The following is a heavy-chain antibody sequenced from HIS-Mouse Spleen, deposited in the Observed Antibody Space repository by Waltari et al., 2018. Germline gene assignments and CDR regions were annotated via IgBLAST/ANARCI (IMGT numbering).Heavy chain of an antibody. CDR3: ARVYYDFWSGYYY. D-gene: IGHD3-3*01. Sequence: QVQLVQSGAEVKKPGASVKVSCKASGYTFTSYYINSLRQATGQGLEWMGWMNPNSGNTGYAQKFQGRVTMTRNTSISTAYMELSSLRSEDTAVYYCARVYYDFWSGYYYWGQGTLVTVSS. V-gene: IGHV1-8*01. J-gene: IGHJ4*02. CDR2: MNPNSGNT. CDR1: GYTFTSYY.